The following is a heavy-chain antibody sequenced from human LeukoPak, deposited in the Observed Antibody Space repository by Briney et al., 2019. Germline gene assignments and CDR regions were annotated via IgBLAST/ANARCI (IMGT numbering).Heavy chain of an antibody. V-gene: IGHV1-69*13. Sequence: SVKVSXKASGGTFSSYAISWVRQAPGQGLEWMGGIIPIFGTANYAQKFQGRVTITADESTSTAYMELSSLRSEDTAVYYCASRPYYDFWSGYYRGWFDPWGQGTLVTVSS. CDR2: IIPIFGTA. D-gene: IGHD3-3*01. CDR3: ASRPYYDFWSGYYRGWFDP. CDR1: GGTFSSYA. J-gene: IGHJ5*02.